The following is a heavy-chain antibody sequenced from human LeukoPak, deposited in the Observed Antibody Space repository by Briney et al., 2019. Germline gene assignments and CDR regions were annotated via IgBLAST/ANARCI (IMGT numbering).Heavy chain of an antibody. J-gene: IGHJ3*02. Sequence: PGGSLRLSCAASGFTFSSYAMHWDRQAPGKGLEWVAVISYDGSNKYYADSVKGRFTISRDNSKNTLYLQMNSLRAEDTAVYYCARDRPPYYYDSSGQDAFDIWGQGTMVTVSS. CDR2: ISYDGSNK. CDR1: GFTFSSYA. CDR3: ARDRPPYYYDSSGQDAFDI. D-gene: IGHD3-22*01. V-gene: IGHV3-30*04.